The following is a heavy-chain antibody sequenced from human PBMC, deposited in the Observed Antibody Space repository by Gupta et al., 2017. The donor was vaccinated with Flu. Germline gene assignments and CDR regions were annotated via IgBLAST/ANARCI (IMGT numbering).Heavy chain of an antibody. CDR1: GGSISSGGYY. V-gene: IGHV4-31*03. D-gene: IGHD2-2*02. CDR3: ARGPLYCSSTSCYTPDYYGMDV. CDR2: IYYSGST. J-gene: IGHJ6*02. Sequence: QVQLQESGPGLVKPSQTLSLTCTVSGGSISSGGYYWSWIRQHPGKGLEWIGYIYYSGSTYYNPSLKSRVTKSVDTSKNQFSLKLSSVTAADTAVYYCARGPLYCSSTSCYTPDYYGMDVWGQGTTVTVSS.